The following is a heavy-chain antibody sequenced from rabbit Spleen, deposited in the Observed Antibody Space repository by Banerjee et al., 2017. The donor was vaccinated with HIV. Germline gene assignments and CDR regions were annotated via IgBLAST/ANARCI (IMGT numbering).Heavy chain of an antibody. Sequence: QSLEESGGDLVKPGASLTLTCKASGIDFSSNAMCWVRQAPGKGLEWIACIYGGSSGSTVYASWAKGRFTISKTSSTTVTLQMTSLTAADTATHFCARGSAAMTMVITGFYLNLWGPGTLVTVS. D-gene: IGHD2-1*01. CDR2: IYGGSSGST. CDR1: GIDFSSNA. CDR3: ARGSAAMTMVITGFYLNL. J-gene: IGHJ4*01. V-gene: IGHV1S40*01.